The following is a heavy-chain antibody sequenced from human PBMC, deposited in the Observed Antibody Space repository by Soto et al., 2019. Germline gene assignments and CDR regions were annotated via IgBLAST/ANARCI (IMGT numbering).Heavy chain of an antibody. D-gene: IGHD6-13*01. CDR1: GDSFSSYA. V-gene: IGHV1-69*01. Sequence: QVQLVQSGAELKKPGSSVRVSCKISGDSFSSYAISWVRQAPGEGLEWVGGIIPIFETANYAQKFQGRVTITAVEFTTTAYMEVTRLRPEDTAIFYCAASDSSSWQHDYWGQGTLITVSS. CDR2: IIPIFETA. J-gene: IGHJ4*02. CDR3: AASDSSSWQHDY.